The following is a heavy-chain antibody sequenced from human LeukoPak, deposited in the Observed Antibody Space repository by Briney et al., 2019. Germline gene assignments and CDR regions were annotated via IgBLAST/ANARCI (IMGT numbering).Heavy chain of an antibody. J-gene: IGHJ4*02. CDR1: GGAISYYY. CDR2: IYYSGST. V-gene: IGHV4-59*01. CDR3: ARSTVGFDY. Sequence: SETLSLTCTVYGGAISYYYWSWIRQPPGKGLEWIGYIYYSGSTNYNPSLKSRVTISVDTSKNQFSLKLSSVTAADTAVYYCARSTVGFDYWGQGTLVTVSS. D-gene: IGHD4-11*01.